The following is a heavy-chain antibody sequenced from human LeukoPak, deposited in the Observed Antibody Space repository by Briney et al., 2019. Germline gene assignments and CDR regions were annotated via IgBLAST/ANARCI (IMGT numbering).Heavy chain of an antibody. CDR2: IRYDGTNK. CDR1: GFIFSSYG. V-gene: IGHV3-30*02. Sequence: PGGSLRLSCAASGFIFSSYGMHWVRQAPGKGLEWVAFIRYDGTNKYYADSVKGRFTISRENSKNTLNLQMNSLRAEDTAVYYCTRDATYYLRYGYFDYWGQGTLVTVSS. CDR3: TRDATYYLRYGYFDY. D-gene: IGHD2/OR15-2a*01. J-gene: IGHJ4*02.